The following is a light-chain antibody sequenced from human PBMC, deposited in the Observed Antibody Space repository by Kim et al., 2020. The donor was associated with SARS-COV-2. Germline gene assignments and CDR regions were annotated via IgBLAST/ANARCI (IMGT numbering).Light chain of an antibody. CDR3: QQYSQWPLT. CDR2: GIS. Sequence: EIVMTQSPATLSVSPGERATLSCRSSQSIRSNFLAWYQQKPGQAPRLLLYGISSRATGIPDRFSGSGSGTEFTLTISSLQSEDVGIYYCQQYSQWPLTFGGGTKVEV. J-gene: IGKJ4*01. V-gene: IGKV3D-15*01. CDR1: QSIRSN.